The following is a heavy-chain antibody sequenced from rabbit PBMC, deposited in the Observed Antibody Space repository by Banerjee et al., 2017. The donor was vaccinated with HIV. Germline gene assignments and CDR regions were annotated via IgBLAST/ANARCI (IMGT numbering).Heavy chain of an antibody. V-gene: IGHV1S40*01. Sequence: QSLEESGGDLVKPGASLTLTCTASGFSFSSRYYMCWIRQAPGKGLEWIACIYTGSSGSTYYASWVNGRFTISSDNAQNTVDLQMNSLTAADTATYFSARAGDGGDGYDLWGPGTLVTVS. CDR3: ARAGDGGDGYDL. CDR2: IYTGSSGST. D-gene: IGHD6-1*01. J-gene: IGHJ4*01. CDR1: GFSFSSRYY.